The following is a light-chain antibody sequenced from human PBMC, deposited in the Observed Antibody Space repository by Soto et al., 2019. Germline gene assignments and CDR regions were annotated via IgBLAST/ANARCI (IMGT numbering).Light chain of an antibody. CDR2: AAS. Sequence: DIQLTQSPSFLSASVGDRVTITCRASQGLSSDLAWYQQKQGKAPKLLIYAASTLQSGVPSRFSGSGSGTEFTLTSSSLQPEDFATYYCHQLNSYPITFGQGTRLEIK. CDR3: HQLNSYPIT. J-gene: IGKJ5*01. CDR1: QGLSSD. V-gene: IGKV1-9*01.